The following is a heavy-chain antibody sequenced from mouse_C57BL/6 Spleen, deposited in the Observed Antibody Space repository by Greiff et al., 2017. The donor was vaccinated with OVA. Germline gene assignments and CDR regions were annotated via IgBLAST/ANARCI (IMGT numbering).Heavy chain of an antibody. D-gene: IGHD2-5*01. CDR2: IDPSDSYT. Sequence: QVQLQQPGAELVKPGASVKLSCKASGYTFTSYWMQWVKQRPGQGLEWIGEIDPSDSYTNYNQKFKGKATLTVDTSSSTAYMQLSSLTSEDSAVYYCARGYSNYGCDYWGQGTTLTVSS. CDR3: ARGYSNYGCDY. J-gene: IGHJ2*01. CDR1: GYTFTSYW. V-gene: IGHV1-50*01.